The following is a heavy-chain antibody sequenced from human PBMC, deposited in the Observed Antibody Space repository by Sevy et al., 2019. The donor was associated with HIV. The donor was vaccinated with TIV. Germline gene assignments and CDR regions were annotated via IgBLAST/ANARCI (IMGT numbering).Heavy chain of an antibody. CDR3: ARGLGYCSSTSCYGDGY. CDR1: GGTFSSYA. V-gene: IGHV1-69*13. D-gene: IGHD2-2*01. Sequence: ASVKVSCKASGGTFSSYASSWVRQAPGQGLEWMGGIIPIFGTANYAQTFQGRVTITADESTSTAYMELSSLRSEDTAVYYCARGLGYCSSTSCYGDGYWGQGTLVTVSS. J-gene: IGHJ4*02. CDR2: IIPIFGTA.